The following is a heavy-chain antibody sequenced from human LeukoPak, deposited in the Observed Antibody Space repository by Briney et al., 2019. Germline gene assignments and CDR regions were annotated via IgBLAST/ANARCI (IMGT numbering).Heavy chain of an antibody. CDR2: MSPNRGNT. V-gene: IGHV1-8*01. CDR1: GYTFTSYD. J-gene: IGHJ6*03. Sequence: ASVKVSCKASGYTFTSYDMNWVRQARGQGLEWMGWMSPNRGNTVYAQKLQGRVTMTRKTYISTAYMEVRSQRYEDTAVYYCARPAHNYYYYMDVWGKGTTVTVSS. CDR3: ARPAHNYYYYMDV.